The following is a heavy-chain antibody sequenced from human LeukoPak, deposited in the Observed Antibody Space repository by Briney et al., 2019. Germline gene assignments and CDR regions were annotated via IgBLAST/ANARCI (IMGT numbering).Heavy chain of an antibody. D-gene: IGHD4-17*01. CDR3: ARDPDYGDYGTYYYYGMDV. V-gene: IGHV3-30-3*01. CDR2: ISYDGSNK. Sequence: GGSLRLSCAASGFTFSSYAMHWVRQAPGKGLEWVAVISYDGSNKYYADSVKGRFTISRDNSKNTLYLQMNSLRAEDTAVYYCARDPDYGDYGTYYYYGMDVWGQGTTVTVSS. CDR1: GFTFSSYA. J-gene: IGHJ6*02.